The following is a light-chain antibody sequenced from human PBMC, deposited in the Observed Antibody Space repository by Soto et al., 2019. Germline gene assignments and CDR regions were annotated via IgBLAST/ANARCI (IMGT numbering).Light chain of an antibody. J-gene: IGLJ2*01. CDR1: SSDVGGYNF. CDR3: SSYGGSNNVI. CDR2: EVS. Sequence: QAVVTQPPSASGSPGQSVTISCTGTSSDVGGYNFVSWYQHHPGKAPKVMIHEVSKRPSGVPDRFSGSKSGNTASLTVSGLQAEDEADYYCSSYGGSNNVIFGGGTKLTVL. V-gene: IGLV2-8*01.